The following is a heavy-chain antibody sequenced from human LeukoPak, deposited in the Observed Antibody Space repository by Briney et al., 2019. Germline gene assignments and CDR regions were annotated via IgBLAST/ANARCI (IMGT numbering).Heavy chain of an antibody. Sequence: ASVKVSCKASGYTFTSYYMHWVRQAPGQGLEWMGIINPSGGSTSYAQKFQGRVTMTRDTSTSTVYMELSSLRSEDTAVYYCARDRVAAAGKRAPLDCWGQGTLVTVSS. V-gene: IGHV1-46*01. D-gene: IGHD6-13*01. CDR3: ARDRVAAAGKRAPLDC. CDR2: INPSGGST. CDR1: GYTFTSYY. J-gene: IGHJ4*02.